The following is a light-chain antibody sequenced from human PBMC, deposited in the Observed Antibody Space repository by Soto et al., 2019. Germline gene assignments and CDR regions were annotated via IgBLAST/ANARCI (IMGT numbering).Light chain of an antibody. CDR3: SSYTSSSTLVV. CDR1: SSDVGGYNY. Sequence: QSVLTQPASVSGSPGQSITISCTGTSSDVGGYNYVSWYQQHPGKAPKLMIYDVSHRPSGVSNRFSGSKSGNTASLTISGLQAEDEGDYYCSSYTSSSTLVVFGGGTKLTVL. V-gene: IGLV2-14*01. J-gene: IGLJ2*01. CDR2: DVS.